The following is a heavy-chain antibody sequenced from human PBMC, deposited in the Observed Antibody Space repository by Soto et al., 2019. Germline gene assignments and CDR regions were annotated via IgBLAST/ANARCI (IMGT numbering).Heavy chain of an antibody. CDR2: ISAYNGNT. CDR1: GYTFTSYG. CDR3: ARDRPIFGVVIMFDP. V-gene: IGHV1-18*01. D-gene: IGHD3-3*01. J-gene: IGHJ5*02. Sequence: QVQLVQSGAEVKKPGASVKVSCKASGYTFTSYGISWVRHAPGQGLEWMGWISAYNGNTNYAQKLQGRVTMTTDKSTSTAYMERRSLRSDDTAVYYCARDRPIFGVVIMFDPWGQGTLVTVSS.